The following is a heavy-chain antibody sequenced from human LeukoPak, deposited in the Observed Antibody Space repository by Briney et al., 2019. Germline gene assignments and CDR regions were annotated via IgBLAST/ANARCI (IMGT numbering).Heavy chain of an antibody. CDR3: ATHYYYGSGSYTGDY. CDR1: GYSISSGYY. Sequence: SETLSLTCTVSGYSISSGYYWGWIRQPPGKGLEWIGSIYHSGSTYYNPSLKSRVTISVDTSKNQFSLKLSSVTAADTAVYYCATHYYYGSGSYTGDYWGQGTLVTVSS. V-gene: IGHV4-38-2*02. J-gene: IGHJ4*02. CDR2: IYHSGST. D-gene: IGHD3-10*01.